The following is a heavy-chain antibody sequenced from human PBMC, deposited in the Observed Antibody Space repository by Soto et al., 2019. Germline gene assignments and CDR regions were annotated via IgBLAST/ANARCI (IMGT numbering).Heavy chain of an antibody. CDR1: GFSLSTSGLG. D-gene: IGHD3-9*01. CDR2: IYWDDDK. V-gene: IGHV2-5*02. CDR3: ANRPGDILTGYYDYYFDY. J-gene: IGHJ4*02. Sequence: QITLKESGPTLVKPTQTLTLTCTFSGFSLSTSGLGVGWIRQPPGKALEWLALIYWDDDKRYSPSLKSRLTITKDTSKNQVVLTMTNMDPVDTATYYCANRPGDILTGYYDYYFDYWGQGTLVTVSS.